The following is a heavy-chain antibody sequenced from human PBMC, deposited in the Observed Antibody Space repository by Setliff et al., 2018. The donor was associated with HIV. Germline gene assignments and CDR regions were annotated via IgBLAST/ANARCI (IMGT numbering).Heavy chain of an antibody. Sequence: GESLKISCKASGYSFMSYWIGWVRQMPGKGLEWMGIIYPGDSDTKYSPSFQGQVTISADKSITTAYLQWSSLKASNTAMDFCATHTLNNAFDIWGLGTMVTVSS. J-gene: IGHJ3*02. CDR3: ATHTLNNAFDI. CDR1: GYSFMSYW. V-gene: IGHV5-51*01. CDR2: IYPGDSDT.